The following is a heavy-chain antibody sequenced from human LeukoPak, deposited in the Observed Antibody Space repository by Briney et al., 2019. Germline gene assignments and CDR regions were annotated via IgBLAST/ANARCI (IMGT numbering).Heavy chain of an antibody. CDR2: IIHIFGTA. CDR1: GGTFSSYA. Sequence: SSVKVSCKASGGTFSSYAVSWVRQAPGQGLEWMGRIIHIFGTANYAQKFQGRVTITTDESTSTAYMELSSLRSEDTAVYYCARGEIVVTANWFDPWGQGTLVTVSS. V-gene: IGHV1-69*05. J-gene: IGHJ5*02. D-gene: IGHD3-22*01. CDR3: ARGEIVVTANWFDP.